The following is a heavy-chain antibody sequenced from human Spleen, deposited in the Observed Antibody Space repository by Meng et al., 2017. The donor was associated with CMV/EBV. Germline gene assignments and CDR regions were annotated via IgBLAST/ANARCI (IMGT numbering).Heavy chain of an antibody. D-gene: IGHD6-13*01. CDR3: ARGAAAGRADY. J-gene: IGHJ4*02. Sequence: GGSLRLSCAASGFTFSSYSMNWVRQAPGKGLEWVSSISSSSSYIYYADSVKGRFTISRENAKNSLYLQMNSLRAGDTAVYYCARGAAAGRADYWGQGTLVTVSS. CDR1: GFTFSSYS. V-gene: IGHV3-21*01. CDR2: ISSSSSYI.